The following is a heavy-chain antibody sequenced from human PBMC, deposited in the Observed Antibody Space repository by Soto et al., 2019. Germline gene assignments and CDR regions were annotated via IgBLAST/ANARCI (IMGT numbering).Heavy chain of an antibody. CDR1: GFTFSSYS. CDR2: ISSSSSYI. Sequence: PGGSLRLSCAASGFTFSSYSMNWVRQAPGKGLEWVSSISSSSSYIYYADSVKGRFTISRDNAKNSLYLQMNSLRAEDTAVYYCARDRGDCSSTSCYIGYYFDYWGQGTLVTVSS. CDR3: ARDRGDCSSTSCYIGYYFDY. D-gene: IGHD2-2*02. V-gene: IGHV3-21*01. J-gene: IGHJ4*02.